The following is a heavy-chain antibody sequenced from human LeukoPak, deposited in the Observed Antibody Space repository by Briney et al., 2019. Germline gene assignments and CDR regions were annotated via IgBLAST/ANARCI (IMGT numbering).Heavy chain of an antibody. CDR1: GFTLSTYG. J-gene: IGHJ4*02. V-gene: IGHV3-33*06. Sequence: SGRSLRLSCAASGFTLSTYGMYWVRQAPGKGLEWVAVIWNDGSNKHYADSVKGRFTISRDNSKNTLDLQMNSLRAEDTAVYYCAKDLSSSWFEGLDNWGQGTLVTVSP. CDR3: AKDLSSSWFEGLDN. D-gene: IGHD6-13*01. CDR2: IWNDGSNK.